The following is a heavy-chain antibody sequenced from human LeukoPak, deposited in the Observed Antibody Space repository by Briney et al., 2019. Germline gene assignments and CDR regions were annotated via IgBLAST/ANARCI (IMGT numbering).Heavy chain of an antibody. CDR2: IGNTGRTI. V-gene: IGHV3-48*03. J-gene: IGHJ4*02. CDR1: GFTFSSYE. CDR3: VRGDRYFFDF. Sequence: GGSLRLSCAASGFTFSSYEMNWVRQAPGRGLEWVAYIGNTGRTIYYTDSVKGRFTISRDNAKNSLYLQMNSLRAEDTAIYYCVRGDRYFFDFWGQGTLVTVSS.